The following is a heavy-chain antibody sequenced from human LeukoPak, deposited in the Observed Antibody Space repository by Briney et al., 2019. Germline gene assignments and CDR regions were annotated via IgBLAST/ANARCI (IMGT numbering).Heavy chain of an antibody. V-gene: IGHV1-46*01. D-gene: IGHD5-12*01. Sequence: ASVKVSCKASGYTFTSYYMHWVRQAPGQGLEWMGIINPSGGSTSYAQKFQGRVTMTRDTSTSTVYMELSSLRSEDTAVYYCARDFLVRDSGYGRATYGMDVWGQGTTVTVSS. CDR1: GYTFTSYY. CDR3: ARDFLVRDSGYGRATYGMDV. J-gene: IGHJ6*02. CDR2: INPSGGST.